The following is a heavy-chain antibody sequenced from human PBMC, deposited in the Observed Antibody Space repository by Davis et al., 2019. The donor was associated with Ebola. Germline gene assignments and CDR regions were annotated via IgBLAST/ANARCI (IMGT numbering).Heavy chain of an antibody. D-gene: IGHD6-25*01. CDR2: IIPILGIA. CDR3: ASKRSDSSDYYYYYMDV. CDR1: GGTFSSYA. Sequence: SVKVSCKASGGTFSSYAISWVRQAPGQGLEWMGGIIPILGIANYAQKFQGRVTITADKSTSTAYMELSSLRSEDTAVYYCASKRSDSSDYYYYYMDVWGKGTTVTVSS. V-gene: IGHV1-69*10. J-gene: IGHJ6*03.